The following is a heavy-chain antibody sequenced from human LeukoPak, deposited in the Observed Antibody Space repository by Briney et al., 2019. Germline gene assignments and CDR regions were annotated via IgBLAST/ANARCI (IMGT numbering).Heavy chain of an antibody. D-gene: IGHD2/OR15-2a*01. Sequence: SETLSLTCTVSGGSIPISTYYWGWVRQPPGKGLEWIGSIYYSGTTKYNPSLKSRVTISVDMSKNQFSLKLRSVTAADTAVYYCVTQILLCHYFWGQGTLVTVSS. CDR2: IYYSGTT. V-gene: IGHV4-39*01. CDR1: GGSIPISTYY. J-gene: IGHJ4*02. CDR3: VTQILLCHYF.